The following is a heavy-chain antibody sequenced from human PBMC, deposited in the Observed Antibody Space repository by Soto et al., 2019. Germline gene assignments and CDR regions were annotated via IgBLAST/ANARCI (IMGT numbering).Heavy chain of an antibody. CDR2: INHRGTT. CDR1: GGSLSGYF. J-gene: IGHJ5*02. D-gene: IGHD1-1*01. V-gene: IGHV4-34*01. CDR3: ARGREHVT. Sequence: SETLSLTCAVYGGSLSGYFWNFVRQPPGKGLEWIGEINHRGTTNYNPSLKSRVTISLDTSNNQFSLRLTSVAAADTAVYYCARGREHVTWGQGGLVTVSS.